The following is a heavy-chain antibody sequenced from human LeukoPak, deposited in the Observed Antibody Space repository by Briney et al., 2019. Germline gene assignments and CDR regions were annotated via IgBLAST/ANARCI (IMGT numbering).Heavy chain of an antibody. J-gene: IGHJ4*02. Sequence: KNGESLKISCKGSGYRFTSYWVGWVRQMPGKGLEWMGIIYPGDSDTRYSPSFQGQVTISADKSIGTAYLQWSSLKASDTGMYYCARHVDRDGYNLFDYWGQGTLVTVSS. CDR2: IYPGDSDT. CDR1: GYRFTSYW. D-gene: IGHD5-24*01. V-gene: IGHV5-51*01. CDR3: ARHVDRDGYNLFDY.